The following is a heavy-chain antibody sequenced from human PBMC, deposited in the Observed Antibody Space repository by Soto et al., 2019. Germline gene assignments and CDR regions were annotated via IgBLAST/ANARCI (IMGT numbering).Heavy chain of an antibody. V-gene: IGHV4-30-4*08. J-gene: IGHJ4*02. CDR2: KYYSGST. CDR1: GGSISSGDYY. D-gene: IGHD3-22*01. CDR3: ARWGRITMIVGYDY. Sequence: QVQLQESGPGLVKPSQTLSLTCTVSGGSISSGDYYWSWIRQPPGKGLEWFGYKYYSGSTYYNPSLESRVTISVDPSRHQFSLKLSSVTAADPAVYYCARWGRITMIVGYDYWGQGTLVTVSS.